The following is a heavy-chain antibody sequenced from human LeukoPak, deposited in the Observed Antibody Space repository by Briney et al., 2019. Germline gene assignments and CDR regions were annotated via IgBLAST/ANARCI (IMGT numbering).Heavy chain of an antibody. CDR2: ISYDGSNK. Sequence: GGSLRLSCAASGFTFSSYGMHWVHQAPGKGLEWVAVISYDGSNKYYADSVKGRFTISRDNSKNTLYLQMNSLRAEDTAVYYCANLYDILTGYPNYAFDIWGQGTMVTVSS. D-gene: IGHD3-9*01. J-gene: IGHJ3*02. CDR3: ANLYDILTGYPNYAFDI. V-gene: IGHV3-30*18. CDR1: GFTFSSYG.